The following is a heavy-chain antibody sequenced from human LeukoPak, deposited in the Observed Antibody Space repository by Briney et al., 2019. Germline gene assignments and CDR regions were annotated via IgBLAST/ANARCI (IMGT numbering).Heavy chain of an antibody. CDR2: IYPDDSET. V-gene: IGHV5-51*01. CDR3: ARRHGNNWTPDY. D-gene: IGHD1-20*01. J-gene: IGHJ4*02. Sequence: GESLKISCNGSGXSFTNYWIGWVRQMPGKGLEWMGIIYPDDSETRYSPSFQGQVTISADKSITTAYLQWSSLKTSDTAIYYCARRHGNNWTPDYWGQGTLVTVSS. CDR1: GXSFTNYW.